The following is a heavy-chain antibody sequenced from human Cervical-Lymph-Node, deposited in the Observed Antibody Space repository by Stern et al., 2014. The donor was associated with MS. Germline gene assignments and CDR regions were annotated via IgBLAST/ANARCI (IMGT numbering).Heavy chain of an antibody. J-gene: IGHJ5*02. CDR3: ARHGGANRNSEAHNWFDP. Sequence: EVQLVESGAEVKKPGEPLKISCKASGYSFSTYWIGWVRQMPGRGLEWMGILHPGDSETRYNPAFQGHVPLLADKSIPTAYLQWASLKASDTAMYYCARHGGANRNSEAHNWFDPWGQGTLVTVSS. D-gene: IGHD1-14*01. V-gene: IGHV5-51*01. CDR1: GYSFSTYW. CDR2: LHPGDSET.